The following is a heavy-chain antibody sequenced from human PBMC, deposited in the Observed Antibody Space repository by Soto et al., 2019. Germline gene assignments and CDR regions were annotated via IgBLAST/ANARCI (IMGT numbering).Heavy chain of an antibody. Sequence: SVKVSCTSSVYTFTGYYMHWVRQAPGQGLDWMGWINPTLCGTNYAQKFQGWVTMTRDTSISTAYMELSRLRSDDTAVYYCARAPARLAYCGGDCNWFDPWGQGTLVTVSS. CDR3: ARAPARLAYCGGDCNWFDP. D-gene: IGHD2-21*02. CDR1: VYTFTGYY. J-gene: IGHJ5*02. V-gene: IGHV1-2*04. CDR2: INPTLCGT.